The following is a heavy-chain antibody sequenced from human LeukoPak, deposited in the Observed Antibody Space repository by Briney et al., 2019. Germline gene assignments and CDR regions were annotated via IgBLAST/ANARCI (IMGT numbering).Heavy chain of an antibody. CDR2: ISAYNGNT. CDR1: GYTFTSYG. Sequence: ASVKVSCKASGYTFTSYGISWVRQAPGQGLEWMGWISAYNGNTNYAQKLQGRVTMTTDTSTGTAYMELRSLRSDDTAVYYCARVSCSSTSCYSAFDYWGQGTLVTVSS. CDR3: ARVSCSSTSCYSAFDY. V-gene: IGHV1-18*01. J-gene: IGHJ4*02. D-gene: IGHD2-2*01.